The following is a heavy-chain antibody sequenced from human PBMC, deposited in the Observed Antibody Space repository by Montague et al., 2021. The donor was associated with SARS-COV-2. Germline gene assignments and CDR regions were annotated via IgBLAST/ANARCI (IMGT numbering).Heavy chain of an antibody. J-gene: IGHJ4*02. CDR3: ARSYYDVLTADYPTFGY. CDR1: GFSLSTSGMR. Sequence: PALVKPTQTLTLTCTFSGFSLSTSGMRASWIRQPPGKALEWLARIDWDDDKFYSTSLKTRLTISKDTSKNQVVLTMTNMDPADTATYYCARSYYDVLTADYPTFGYWGQGTLVTGSS. D-gene: IGHD3-9*01. V-gene: IGHV2-70*04. CDR2: IDWDDDK.